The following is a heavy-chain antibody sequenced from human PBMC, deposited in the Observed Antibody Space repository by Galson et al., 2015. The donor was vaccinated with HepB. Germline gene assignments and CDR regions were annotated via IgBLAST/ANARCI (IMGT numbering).Heavy chain of an antibody. CDR1: GFTFSNYG. J-gene: IGHJ6*02. Sequence: SLRLSCAASGFTFSNYGMHWVRQAPGKGLEWVAVISYDGSNKYYADSVQGRFTISRDNSKNTLYLQMKSLRAEDTAVYYCAKGDMVRGGPEGVWGQGTTATVSS. CDR2: ISYDGSNK. D-gene: IGHD3-10*01. CDR3: AKGDMVRGGPEGV. V-gene: IGHV3-30*18.